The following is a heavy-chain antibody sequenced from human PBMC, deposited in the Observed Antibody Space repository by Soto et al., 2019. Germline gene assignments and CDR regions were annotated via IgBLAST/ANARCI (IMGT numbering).Heavy chain of an antibody. J-gene: IGHJ4*02. CDR1: GFTFSTYA. Sequence: EVQLLESGGGLVQPGGSLRLSCTASGFTFSTYAMNWVRQAPGKGLEWVSGITGSGGSTYYADSVKGRFTISRDNFKNTLDLQMNSLRAEDTAVYYCAKAGGDCSGRTCYSGQGDCWGQGTLVTVSS. D-gene: IGHD2-15*01. CDR2: ITGSGGST. V-gene: IGHV3-23*01. CDR3: AKAGGDCSGRTCYSGQGDC.